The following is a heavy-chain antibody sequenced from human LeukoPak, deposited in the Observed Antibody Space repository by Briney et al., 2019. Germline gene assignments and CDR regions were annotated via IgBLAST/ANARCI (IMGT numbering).Heavy chain of an antibody. CDR3: ASLYGKGEFDY. Sequence: SETLSLTCTVSGVSIRSSYYYWGWIRQPPGKGLEWIGSIYDSGSTYYNPSLKSRVTISVDTSKNQFSLKLSSVTAADTAVHYCASLYGKGEFDYWGQGTLVTVSS. J-gene: IGHJ4*02. V-gene: IGHV4-39*07. D-gene: IGHD3-10*01. CDR1: GVSIRSSYYY. CDR2: IYDSGST.